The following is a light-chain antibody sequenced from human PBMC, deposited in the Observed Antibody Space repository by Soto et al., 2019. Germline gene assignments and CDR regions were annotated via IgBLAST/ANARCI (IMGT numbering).Light chain of an antibody. CDR3: QQYGSSPRT. J-gene: IGKJ1*01. Sequence: EIVLTQSPGTLSLSPGDRATLSCTASQSVSSSYLAWYQQQPGQGPRLLIYGVSNRATGIPDRFSGSGSGTDFTLTISRLEPEDFAVYYCQQYGSSPRTFGQGTKVEI. CDR2: GVS. V-gene: IGKV3-20*01. CDR1: QSVSSSY.